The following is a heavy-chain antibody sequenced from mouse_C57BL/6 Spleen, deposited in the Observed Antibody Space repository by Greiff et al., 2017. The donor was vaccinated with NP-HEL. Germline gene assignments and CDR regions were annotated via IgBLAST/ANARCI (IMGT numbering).Heavy chain of an antibody. CDR2: INPNNGGT. CDR1: GYTFTDYY. Sequence: EVQLQQSGPELVKPGASVKISCKASGYTFTDYYMNWVKQSHGKSLEWIGDINPNNGGTSYNQKFKGKATLTVDKSSSTAYMELRSLTSEDSAVYYCAIYVRVYYYAMDYWGQGTSVTVSS. J-gene: IGHJ4*01. V-gene: IGHV1-26*01. D-gene: IGHD2-12*01. CDR3: AIYVRVYYYAMDY.